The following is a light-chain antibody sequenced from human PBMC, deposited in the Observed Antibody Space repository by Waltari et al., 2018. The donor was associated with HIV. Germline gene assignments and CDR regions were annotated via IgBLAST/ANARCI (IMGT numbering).Light chain of an antibody. CDR2: DAS. J-gene: IGKJ3*01. CDR1: QTITDK. CDR3: QQSFTSPLT. V-gene: IGKV1-39*01. Sequence: DIQMTQSPSSLSASVGDRVTITCRSSQTITDKLNWYQQKPGEAPKVLIYDASTLETGVPSRFSGSGSGTEFTLTISSLQYDDFASYCCQQSFTSPLTFGPGTKVD.